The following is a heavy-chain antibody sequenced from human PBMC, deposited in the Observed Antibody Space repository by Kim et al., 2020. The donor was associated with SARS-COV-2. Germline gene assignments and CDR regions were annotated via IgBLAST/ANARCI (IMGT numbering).Heavy chain of an antibody. J-gene: IGHJ3*02. V-gene: IGHV7-4-1*02. CDR3: ARALDAFDI. Sequence: ENPTNAQGFTGRFVFSLDTSVSTAYLQISSLKAEDTAVYYCARALDAFDIWGQGTMVTVSS. CDR2: ENP.